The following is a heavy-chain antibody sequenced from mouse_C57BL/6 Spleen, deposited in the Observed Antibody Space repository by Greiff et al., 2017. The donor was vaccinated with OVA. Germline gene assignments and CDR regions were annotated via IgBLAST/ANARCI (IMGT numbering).Heavy chain of an antibody. CDR1: GYTFTSYW. CDR3: ARIYYSNPYYFDD. CDR2: IDPSDSET. Sequence: QVQLQQPGAELVRPGSSVKLSCKASGYTFTSYWMHWVKQRPIQGLEWIGNIDPSDSETHYNQKFKDKATLTVEKSSSTAYMQLSSLTSEDSAVYYCARIYYSNPYYFDDWGQGTTLTVSS. D-gene: IGHD2-5*01. V-gene: IGHV1-52*01. J-gene: IGHJ2*01.